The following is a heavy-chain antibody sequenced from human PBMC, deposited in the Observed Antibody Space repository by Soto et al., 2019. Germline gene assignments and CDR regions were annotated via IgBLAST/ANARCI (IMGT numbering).Heavy chain of an antibody. CDR2: IIPIFGTA. CDR3: ARDQSKYYYYYYGMDV. J-gene: IGHJ6*02. CDR1: GGTFSSYA. Sequence: GASVKVSCKASGGTFSSYAISWVRQAPGQGLEWMGGIIPIFGTANYAQEFQGRVTITADESTSTAYMELSSLRSEDTAVYYCARDQSKYYYYYYGMDVWGQGTTVTVSS. V-gene: IGHV1-69*13.